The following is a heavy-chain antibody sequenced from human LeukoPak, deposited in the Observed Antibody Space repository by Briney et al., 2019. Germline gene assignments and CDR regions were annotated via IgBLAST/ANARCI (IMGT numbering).Heavy chain of an antibody. J-gene: IGHJ4*02. D-gene: IGHD3-22*01. CDR3: ARAPEGIVYDSSGYSH. V-gene: IGHV1-46*01. CDR1: GYTFTGYY. CDR2: INPSGGST. Sequence: ASVKVSCKASGYTFTGYYMHWVRQAPGQGLEWMGIINPSGGSTSYAQKSQGRVTMTRDTSTSTVYMELSSLRSEDTAVYYCARAPEGIVYDSSGYSHWGQGTLVTVSS.